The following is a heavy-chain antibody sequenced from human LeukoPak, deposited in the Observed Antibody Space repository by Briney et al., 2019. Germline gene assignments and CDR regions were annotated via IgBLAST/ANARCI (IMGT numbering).Heavy chain of an antibody. CDR2: IKQDGSEK. Sequence: GGSLRLSCAASGFTFNSYWMSWVRQAPGRGLEWVANIKQDGSEKYYVDPVKGRFTISRDNAKNSLYLQMNSLRAEDTAVYYCARGQLVGAFDIWGQGTMVTVSS. D-gene: IGHD6-13*01. CDR1: GFTFNSYW. J-gene: IGHJ3*02. CDR3: ARGQLVGAFDI. V-gene: IGHV3-7*01.